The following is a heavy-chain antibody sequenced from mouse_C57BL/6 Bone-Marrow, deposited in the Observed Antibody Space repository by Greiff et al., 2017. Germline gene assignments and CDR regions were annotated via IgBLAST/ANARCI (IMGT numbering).Heavy chain of an antibody. J-gene: IGHJ3*01. CDR1: GYAFSSYW. CDR2: IYPGDGDT. CDR3: ARRVYGSSYVAWLAY. Sequence: QVQLQQSGAELVKPGASVKISCKASGYAFSSYWMNWVKQRPGKGLEWIGQIYPGDGDTNYTGKFKGKATLTADKSSSTAYLQLSSLTSEDSAVYFCARRVYGSSYVAWLAYWGQGTLVTVSA. D-gene: IGHD1-1*01. V-gene: IGHV1-80*01.